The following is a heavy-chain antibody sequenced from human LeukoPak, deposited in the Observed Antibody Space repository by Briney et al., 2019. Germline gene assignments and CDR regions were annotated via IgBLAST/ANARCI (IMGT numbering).Heavy chain of an antibody. V-gene: IGHV4-34*01. CDR2: INHSGST. CDR1: GGSFSGYY. Sequence: PSETLSLTCAVYGGSFSGYYWSWIRQPPGKGLEWIGEINHSGSTNYNPSLKSRVTISVDTSKNQFSLKLSSVTAADTAVYYCAREVYQLLEDYYYYCMDVWGKGTTVTVSS. CDR3: AREVYQLLEDYYYYCMDV. D-gene: IGHD2-2*01. J-gene: IGHJ6*03.